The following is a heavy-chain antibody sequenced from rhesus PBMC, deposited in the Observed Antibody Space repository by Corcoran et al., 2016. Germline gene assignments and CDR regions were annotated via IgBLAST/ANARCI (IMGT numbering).Heavy chain of an antibody. CDR1: GGSISDYYY. CDR2: SYGGGVST. J-gene: IGHJ4*01. D-gene: IGHD2-21*01. V-gene: IGHV4-143*01. CDR3: ARDLDGSGSRVDY. Sequence: QVQLQESGPGLVQPSETLSLTCAVYGGSISDYYYWSWIRQPPGKGLEWIGQSYGGGVSTSSNPSLKSQVTVSKATSKNQFSLKLSSVTAADTAVYYCARDLDGSGSRVDYWGQGVLVTVSS.